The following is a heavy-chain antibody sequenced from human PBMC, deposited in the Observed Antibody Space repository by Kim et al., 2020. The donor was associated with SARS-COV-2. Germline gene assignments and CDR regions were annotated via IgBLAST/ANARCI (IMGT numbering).Heavy chain of an antibody. J-gene: IGHJ4*02. Sequence: GGSLRLSCAASGFTFSTYALHWVRQAPGKGLEWVAVISYDGSNKYYADSVKGRFTISRDNSKNTLYLQMNSLRAEDTAVYYCARDRIVGATTLGYWGQGTLVTVSS. CDR1: GFTFSTYA. CDR2: ISYDGSNK. D-gene: IGHD1-26*01. CDR3: ARDRIVGATTLGY. V-gene: IGHV3-30-3*01.